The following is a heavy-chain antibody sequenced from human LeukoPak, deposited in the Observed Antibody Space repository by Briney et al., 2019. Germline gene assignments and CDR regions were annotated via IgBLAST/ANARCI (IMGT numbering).Heavy chain of an antibody. CDR3: ARSSAVVVAATFDY. CDR2: IYTSGST. D-gene: IGHD2-15*01. V-gene: IGHV4-61*02. Sequence: SETLSLTCTVSGGSIISGSYYWSWIRQPAGKGLEWIGRIYTSGSTNYNPSLKSRATISVDTSKNQFSLKLSSVIAADTAVYYCARSSAVVVAATFDYWGQGTLVTVSS. J-gene: IGHJ4*02. CDR1: GGSIISGSYY.